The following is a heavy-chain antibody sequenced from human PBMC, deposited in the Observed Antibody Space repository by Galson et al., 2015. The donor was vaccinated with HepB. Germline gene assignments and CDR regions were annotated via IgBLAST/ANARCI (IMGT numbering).Heavy chain of an antibody. CDR2: ISYDGRNK. D-gene: IGHD2-15*01. J-gene: IGHJ4*02. CDR1: GFTFSSYA. CDR3: ARIGGYCSGGSCYPGLDGAPFDY. V-gene: IGHV3-30*04. Sequence: SLRLSCAASGFTFSSYAMHWVRQAPGKGLEWVAVISYDGRNKYYADSVKGRFTISRDNSKNTLYLEMNSLRAEDTAVYCCARIGGYCSGGSCYPGLDGAPFDYCGQGTLVTVSS.